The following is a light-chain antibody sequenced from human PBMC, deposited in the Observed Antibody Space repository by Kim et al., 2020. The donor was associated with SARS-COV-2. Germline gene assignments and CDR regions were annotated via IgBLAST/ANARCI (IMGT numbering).Light chain of an antibody. CDR3: SSYTSISNVV. CDR2: EVT. V-gene: IGLV2-14*01. J-gene: IGLJ2*01. CDR1: SNDIGGYNY. Sequence: QSALTQPASVSGSPGQSITISCTGTSNDIGGYNYVSWYQHHPGQAPKLIIYEVTYRPSGVSHRFSGSKSANAASLTITGLPAEDEADYYCSSYTSISNVVFGGGTQLTVL.